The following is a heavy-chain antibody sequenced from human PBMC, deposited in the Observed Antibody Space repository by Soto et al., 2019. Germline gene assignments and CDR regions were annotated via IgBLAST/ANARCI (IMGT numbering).Heavy chain of an antibody. D-gene: IGHD6-6*01. CDR2: INHSGST. Sequence: TSETLSLTCAVYGGSFSGYYWSWIRQPPGKGLEWIGEINHSGSTNYNPSLKSRVTISVDTSKNQFSLKLSSVTAADTAVYYCASVGESSSPPDYWGQGTLVTVSS. J-gene: IGHJ4*02. V-gene: IGHV4-34*01. CDR1: GGSFSGYY. CDR3: ASVGESSSPPDY.